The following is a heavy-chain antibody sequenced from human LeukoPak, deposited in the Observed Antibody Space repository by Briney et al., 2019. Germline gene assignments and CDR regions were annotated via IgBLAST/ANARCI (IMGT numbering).Heavy chain of an antibody. D-gene: IGHD4-17*01. CDR1: GFTFSSYA. Sequence: PGGSLRLSCAASGFTFSSYAMSGVRQARGKGREWVSAISGSGGSTYYADSVKGRFTISRDNSKNTLYLQMNSLRAEDTAVYYCAKDQGYGDYAAAYDYWGQGTLVTVSS. V-gene: IGHV3-23*01. CDR2: ISGSGGST. CDR3: AKDQGYGDYAAAYDY. J-gene: IGHJ4*02.